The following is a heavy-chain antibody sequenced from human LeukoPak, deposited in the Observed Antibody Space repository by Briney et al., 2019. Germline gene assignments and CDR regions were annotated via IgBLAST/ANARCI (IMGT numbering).Heavy chain of an antibody. D-gene: IGHD3-10*01. Sequence: GGSLRLSCAASGFSLVNAWMTWVRQAPGTGLEWVGRSRRKSDGGTTDYAAPVKGRFSVSRDDPKNMLFLQMNSLRTEDTAVYFCIREGYSYGHHSFDLWGQGTMVTVSS. CDR1: GFSLVNAW. V-gene: IGHV3-15*01. CDR3: IREGYSYGHHSFDL. CDR2: SRRKSDGGTT. J-gene: IGHJ3*01.